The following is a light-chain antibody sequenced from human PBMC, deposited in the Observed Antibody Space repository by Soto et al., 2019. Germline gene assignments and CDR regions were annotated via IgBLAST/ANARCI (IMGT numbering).Light chain of an antibody. V-gene: IGLV1-44*01. CDR3: AVWHDSLSGMV. J-gene: IGLJ2*01. Sequence: QSALTQPPSASGTPGQRVTISCSGSSSNIETNTVDWYQHLPGTAPKVLIFNNNQRPSGVPDRFSGSKSGTSASLAISGLQSEDEADYYGAVWHDSLSGMVFGGGTKVTLL. CDR1: SSNIETNT. CDR2: NNN.